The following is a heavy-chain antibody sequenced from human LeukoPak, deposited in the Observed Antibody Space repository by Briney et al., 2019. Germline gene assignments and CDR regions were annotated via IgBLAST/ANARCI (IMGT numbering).Heavy chain of an antibody. D-gene: IGHD3-22*01. CDR2: IIPIFGTA. J-gene: IGHJ4*02. Sequence: GASVKVSCKASGGTFSSYAISWVRQAPGQGLEWMGGIIPIFGTANYAQKFQGRVTITTDESTSTAYIELSSLRSEDTAVYYCARDRSYYDSSGYLNAASYYFDYWGQGTLVTVSS. CDR1: GGTFSSYA. V-gene: IGHV1-69*05. CDR3: ARDRSYYDSSGYLNAASYYFDY.